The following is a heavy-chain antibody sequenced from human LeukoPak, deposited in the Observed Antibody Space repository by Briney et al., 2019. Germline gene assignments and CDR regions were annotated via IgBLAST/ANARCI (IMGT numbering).Heavy chain of an antibody. J-gene: IGHJ4*02. Sequence: AGGSLRLSCTASGFTFGDYAMSWFRQAPGKGLEWVGFIRSKAYGGTTEYAASVKGRFTISRDDSKSIAYLQMNSLKTEDTAVYYCTNTYDFWSGTPGYWGQGTLVTVSS. D-gene: IGHD3-3*01. CDR2: IRSKAYGGTT. V-gene: IGHV3-49*03. CDR1: GFTFGDYA. CDR3: TNTYDFWSGTPGY.